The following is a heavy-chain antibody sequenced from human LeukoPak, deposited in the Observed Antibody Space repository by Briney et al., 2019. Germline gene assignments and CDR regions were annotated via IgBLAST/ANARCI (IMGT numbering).Heavy chain of an antibody. CDR2: ISAYNGNT. V-gene: IGHV1-18*01. Sequence: ASVKVSCKASGYTFTSYGISWVRQAPGQGLEWMGWISAYNGNTNYAQKLQGRVTMTTDTSTSTVYMELSSLRSEDTAVYYCARDFPAAPYYFDYWGQGTLVTVSS. D-gene: IGHD2-2*01. CDR3: ARDFPAAPYYFDY. J-gene: IGHJ4*02. CDR1: GYTFTSYG.